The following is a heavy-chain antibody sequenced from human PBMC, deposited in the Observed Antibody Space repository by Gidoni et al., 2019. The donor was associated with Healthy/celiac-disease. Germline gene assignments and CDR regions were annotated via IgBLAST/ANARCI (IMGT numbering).Heavy chain of an antibody. CDR2: IYHSGST. D-gene: IGHD6-19*01. J-gene: IGHJ4*02. V-gene: IGHV4-38-2*02. CDR3: ARDSSGWYKGGSLDY. Sequence: QVQLQESGPGLVKPSETLSLTCPVSGYSISSGYYWGWLRQPPGKGLEWIGSIYHSGSTYYNPSLKSRVTISVDTSKNQFSLKLSSVTAADTAVYYCARDSSGWYKGGSLDYWGQGTLVTVSS. CDR1: GYSISSGYY.